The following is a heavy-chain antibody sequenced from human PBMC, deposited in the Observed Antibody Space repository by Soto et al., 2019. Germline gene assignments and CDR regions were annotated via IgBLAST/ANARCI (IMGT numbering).Heavy chain of an antibody. CDR2: IYHSGST. Sequence: SATLSLTCTVSGGSISSYYWSWIRQPPGKGLEWIGNIYHSGSTNYNTSLRSRVTISVDTSKSQFSLKLSSVTAADTAVYYCARYSGSGSYSYYYLALDIWGQGTMVTVSS. CDR3: ARYSGSGSYSYYYLALDI. V-gene: IGHV4-59*01. J-gene: IGHJ3*02. CDR1: GGSISSYY. D-gene: IGHD3-10*01.